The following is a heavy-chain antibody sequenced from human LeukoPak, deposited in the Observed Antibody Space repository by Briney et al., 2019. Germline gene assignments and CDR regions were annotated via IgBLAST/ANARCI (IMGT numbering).Heavy chain of an antibody. V-gene: IGHV5-51*01. J-gene: IGHJ3*02. CDR3: ARGGYSSGWYLGAFDI. CDR2: IYPGDSDT. D-gene: IGHD6-19*01. Sequence: GESLKISCKGSGYSFTSYWIGWVRQMPGKGLEWMGIIYPGDSDTRYSPSFQGQVTISADKSIGTAYLQWSSLKASDTAMYYCARGGYSSGWYLGAFDIWGQGTMVTVSS. CDR1: GYSFTSYW.